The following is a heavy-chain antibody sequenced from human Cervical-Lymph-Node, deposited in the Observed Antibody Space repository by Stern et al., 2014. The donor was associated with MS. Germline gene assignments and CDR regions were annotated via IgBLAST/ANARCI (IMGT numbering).Heavy chain of an antibody. CDR2: ISTIFDAT. CDR3: ARGDSEAPIYYFDY. J-gene: IGHJ4*02. D-gene: IGHD2-21*01. CDR1: GGTFSNYA. Sequence: VQLVQSGAEVKKPGSSVKVSCKTSGGTFSNYAISWVRQAPGQGLEWMGGISTIFDATNYAQKFQGRVTITADASTRTAYMELSSLRSDDTAMYYCARGDSEAPIYYFDYWGQGTLVTVSS. V-gene: IGHV1-69*01.